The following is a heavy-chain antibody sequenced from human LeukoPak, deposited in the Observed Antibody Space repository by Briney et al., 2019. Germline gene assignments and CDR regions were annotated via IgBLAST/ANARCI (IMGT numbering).Heavy chain of an antibody. CDR1: GCTFGDYA. V-gene: IGHV3-49*03. CDR3: TRDRGAYNLYDY. J-gene: IGHJ4*02. D-gene: IGHD1-1*01. CDR2: IRSKAYGETA. Sequence: GVLRLSCTASGCTFGDYAMSWIRQAPGKGLEWVGFIRSKAYGETADYAASVKGRFTISRDDSKAIAYLQMNSLKTEDTAVYHCTRDRGAYNLYDYWGQGTLVTVSS.